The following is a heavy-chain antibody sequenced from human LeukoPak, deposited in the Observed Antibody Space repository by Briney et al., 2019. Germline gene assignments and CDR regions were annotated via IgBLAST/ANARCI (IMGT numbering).Heavy chain of an antibody. CDR2: IYYSGST. V-gene: IGHV4-59*12. J-gene: IGHJ5*02. CDR1: GGSISSYY. Sequence: SETLSLTCTVCGGSISSYYWSWIRQPPGKGLEWIGYIYYSGSTNYTPSLKSRVTISVDTSKNQFSLKLSSVTAADTAVYYCASTGYYGDGWFDPWGQGTLVTVSS. CDR3: ASTGYYGDGWFDP. D-gene: IGHD3-10*01.